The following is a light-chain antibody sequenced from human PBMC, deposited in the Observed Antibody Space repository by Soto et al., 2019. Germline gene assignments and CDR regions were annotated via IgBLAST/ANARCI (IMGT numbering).Light chain of an antibody. J-gene: IGLJ1*01. CDR1: SSNIGAGYD. Sequence: QAVVTQPPSVSGAPGQRVTISCTGSSSNIGAGYDVHWYQQLPGTAPKLLIYGNFNRPSGVPHRFSGSKSGTSASLAITGLQAEDEADYYCQSYDSSLSPYVFGTGTKLTVL. CDR3: QSYDSSLSPYV. V-gene: IGLV1-40*01. CDR2: GNF.